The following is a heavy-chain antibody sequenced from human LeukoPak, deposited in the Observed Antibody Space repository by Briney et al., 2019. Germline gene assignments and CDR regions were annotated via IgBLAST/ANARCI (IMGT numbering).Heavy chain of an antibody. J-gene: IGHJ4*02. CDR3: AKPYYGSGTFDY. V-gene: IGHV3-23*01. Sequence: GGSLRLSCAASGFTFSSYGMSWVRQAPGKGLEWVSAISGSGGSTYYADSVKGRFTISRDNSKNTPYLQMNSLRAEDTAVYYCAKPYYGSGTFDYWGQGTLVTVSS. CDR1: GFTFSSYG. CDR2: ISGSGGST. D-gene: IGHD3-10*01.